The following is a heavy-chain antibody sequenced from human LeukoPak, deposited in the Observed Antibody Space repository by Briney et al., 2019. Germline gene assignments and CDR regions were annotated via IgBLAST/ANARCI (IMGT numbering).Heavy chain of an antibody. CDR2: MSGSGGST. V-gene: IGHV3-23*01. J-gene: IGHJ6*02. Sequence: GGSLRLSCAAPGFTFSSYAMSWVRQAPGKGLEWVSSMSGSGGSTYYADSVKGRFTISRDDSKNTLYLQMNSLRAEDTAVYYCARVRYGELDVWGQGTTVTVSS. D-gene: IGHD4-17*01. CDR1: GFTFSSYA. CDR3: ARVRYGELDV.